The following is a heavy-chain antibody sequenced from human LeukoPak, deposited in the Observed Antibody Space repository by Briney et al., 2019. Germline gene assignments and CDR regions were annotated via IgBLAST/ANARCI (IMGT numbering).Heavy chain of an antibody. CDR2: ISSSSSTI. V-gene: IGHV3-48*04. Sequence: PGGSLRLSCAASGFTFSSYSMNWVRQAPGKGLEWVSYISSSSSTIYYADSVKGRFTISRDNAKNSLYLQMNSLRAEDTAVYYCARVGYCSGGSCYVDDAFDIWGQGTMVTVSS. CDR3: ARVGYCSGGSCYVDDAFDI. D-gene: IGHD2-15*01. CDR1: GFTFSSYS. J-gene: IGHJ3*02.